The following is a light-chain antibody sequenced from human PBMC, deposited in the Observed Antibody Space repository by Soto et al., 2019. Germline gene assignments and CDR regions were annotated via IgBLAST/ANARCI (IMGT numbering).Light chain of an antibody. CDR3: SSYTSSSTHV. CDR2: DVS. V-gene: IGLV2-14*03. CDR1: SSDVGAYNF. Sequence: QSVLTQPASVSGSPGQSITIPCTGTSSDVGAYNFVSWYQQHPGKVPKLMIFDVSSRPSGVSDRFSGSKSGNTASLTIYGLQAEDEGDYYCSSYTSSSTHVFGSGTKQTVL. J-gene: IGLJ1*01.